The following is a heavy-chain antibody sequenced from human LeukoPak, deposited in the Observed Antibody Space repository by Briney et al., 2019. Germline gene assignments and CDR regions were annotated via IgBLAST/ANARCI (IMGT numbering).Heavy chain of an antibody. D-gene: IGHD1-7*01. CDR3: ARVTELELRRNYYYYMDV. Sequence: TLSLTCTVSGGSISSGDYYLSWIRQPPGKGLEWIGYIYYSGSTYYNPSLKSRVTISVDTSKNQFSLKLSSVTAADTAVYYCARVTELELRRNYYYYMDVWGKGTTVTVSS. J-gene: IGHJ6*03. CDR2: IYYSGST. CDR1: GGSISSGDYY. V-gene: IGHV4-30-4*08.